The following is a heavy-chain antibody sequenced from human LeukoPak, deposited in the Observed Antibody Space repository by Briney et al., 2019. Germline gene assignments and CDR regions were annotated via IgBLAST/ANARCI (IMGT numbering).Heavy chain of an antibody. CDR1: GFTFSSYA. D-gene: IGHD1-26*01. CDR3: ARVGGWELHQGAFDY. Sequence: GGSLRLSCAASGFTFSSYAMHWVRQAPGKGLEYVSAISSNGGSTYYANSVKGRFTIPRDNSKNTLYLQMGSLRAEDMAVYYCARVGGWELHQGAFDYWGQGTLVTVSS. J-gene: IGHJ4*02. V-gene: IGHV3-64*01. CDR2: ISSNGGST.